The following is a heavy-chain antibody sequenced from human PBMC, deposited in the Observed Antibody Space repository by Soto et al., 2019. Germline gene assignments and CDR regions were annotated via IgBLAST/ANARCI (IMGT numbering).Heavy chain of an antibody. D-gene: IGHD4-4*01. J-gene: IGHJ4*02. CDR1: GYTFSSYD. CDR3: ARDPPGNYDCDY. CDR2: VDPKKGNT. Sequence: QVQLVQSGTEVKKPGASVKVSCKASGYTFSSYDISWVRQAPGQGLEWMGWVDPKKGNTYYAQSVQGRVTMTTDTPTSTAYMELRSLRSDDTAVYYCARDPPGNYDCDYWGQGTLVTVSS. V-gene: IGHV1-18*01.